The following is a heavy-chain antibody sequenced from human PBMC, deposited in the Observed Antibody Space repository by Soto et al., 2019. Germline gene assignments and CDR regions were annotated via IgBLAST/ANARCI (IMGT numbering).Heavy chain of an antibody. CDR3: ARAKINPSFKWNDYYFDY. D-gene: IGHD1-20*01. CDR1: GFTFTSYW. Sequence: EVQLVESGGGLVQPGGSLRLSCAASGFTFTSYWMHWVRQAPGKGLVWVSRINSDGSSTTYADSVKGRFTTSRDNAKNTLNLQMSSLRAEDTAVYYCARAKINPSFKWNDYYFDYWGQGTLVTVSS. J-gene: IGHJ4*02. V-gene: IGHV3-74*03. CDR2: INSDGSST.